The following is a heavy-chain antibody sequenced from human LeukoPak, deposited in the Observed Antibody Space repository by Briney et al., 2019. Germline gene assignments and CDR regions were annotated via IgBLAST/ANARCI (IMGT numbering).Heavy chain of an antibody. V-gene: IGHV1-2*02. CDR1: GYTFTGYY. J-gene: IGHJ4*02. Sequence: ASVKVSCKASGYTFTGYYMHWVRQAPGQGLEWMGWINPNSGGTNYAQKFQGRVTMTRDTSISTAYMELSRLRSEDTAVYYCARGYDSSGYYDLYYFDYWGQGTLVTVSS. D-gene: IGHD3-22*01. CDR2: INPNSGGT. CDR3: ARGYDSSGYYDLYYFDY.